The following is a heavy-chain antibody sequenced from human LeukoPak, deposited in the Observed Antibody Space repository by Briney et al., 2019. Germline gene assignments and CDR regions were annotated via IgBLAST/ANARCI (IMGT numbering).Heavy chain of an antibody. D-gene: IGHD3-22*01. Sequence: PGESLKISCKGSGYSFSTSWIGWVRLMPGKGLGGMGIIYPGDSDTRYSPSFQGQVTISADKSISTAYLQWSSLKASDTAMYYCARHYYDSSGSSSADYWGQGTLVTASS. V-gene: IGHV5-51*01. CDR3: ARHYYDSSGSSSADY. CDR1: GYSFSTSW. J-gene: IGHJ4*02. CDR2: IYPGDSDT.